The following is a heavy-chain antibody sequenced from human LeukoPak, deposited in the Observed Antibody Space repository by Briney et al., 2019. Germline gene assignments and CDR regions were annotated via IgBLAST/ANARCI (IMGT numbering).Heavy chain of an antibody. CDR2: IYHSGST. V-gene: IGHV4-4*02. D-gene: IGHD4-17*01. CDR1: GGSISGTNW. CDR3: ATCRDEFGDYGFTS. J-gene: IGHJ5*02. Sequence: PSETLSLTCAVSGGSISGTNWWTWVRQPPGKGLEWIGEIYHSGSTNYNPSLKSRVTISVDKSKNLFSLKLTSVTAADTAVYYCATCRDEFGDYGFTSWGQGTLVTVSS.